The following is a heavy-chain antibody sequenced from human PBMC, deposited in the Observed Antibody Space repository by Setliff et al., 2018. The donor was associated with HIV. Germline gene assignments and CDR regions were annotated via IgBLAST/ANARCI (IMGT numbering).Heavy chain of an antibody. CDR1: GFTFNNVW. J-gene: IGHJ4*02. D-gene: IGHD5-12*01. CDR2: VKSRTDGGTT. CDR3: TTEKRGSGAYFFDH. Sequence: LRLSCDASGFTFNNVWMHWVRQAPGKGLEWVGRVKSRTDGGTTDYAAPVKGRFTISRDDSKNTLYLVMSGLRTEDTAIYYCTTEKRGSGAYFFDHWGQGTQVTVSS. V-gene: IGHV3-15*01.